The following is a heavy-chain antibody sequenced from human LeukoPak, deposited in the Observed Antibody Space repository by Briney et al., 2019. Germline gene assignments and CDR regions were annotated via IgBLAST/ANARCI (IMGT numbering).Heavy chain of an antibody. Sequence: GGSLRLSCAASGFSFSTSDMNWVRQTPGKGLEWLSYISSSSPTTYYADSVRGRFTISRDNAKNSLYLQMNSLRAEDTAVYYCARDLYTSGWSGFDYWGQGTLVTVSS. J-gene: IGHJ4*02. V-gene: IGHV3-48*04. CDR3: ARDLYTSGWSGFDY. D-gene: IGHD6-19*01. CDR2: ISSSSPTT. CDR1: GFSFSTSD.